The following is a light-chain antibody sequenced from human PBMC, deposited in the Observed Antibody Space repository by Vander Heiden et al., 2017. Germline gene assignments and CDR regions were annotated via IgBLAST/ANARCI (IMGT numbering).Light chain of an antibody. Sequence: STLTQPPPASGTPGQRVTIACSGRSSHIARNTVNWYQQLPGTAPKRLIYSNNQRPSGVPDRFSGSKSGTSASLAISGLQSEDEADYYCAAWDDSLNGHWVFGGGTKLTVL. J-gene: IGLJ3*02. CDR3: AAWDDSLNGHWV. CDR1: SSHIARNT. V-gene: IGLV1-44*01. CDR2: SNN.